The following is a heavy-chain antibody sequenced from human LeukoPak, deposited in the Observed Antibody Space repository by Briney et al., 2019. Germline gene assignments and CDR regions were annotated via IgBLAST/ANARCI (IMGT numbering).Heavy chain of an antibody. D-gene: IGHD3-22*01. CDR3: ARVPYYYDSSGYRAFDI. CDR1: GYTFTSYY. Sequence: ASVTVSCKASGYTFTSYYMHWVRQAPGQGLEWMGIINPSGGSTSYAQKFQGRVTMTRDTSTSTVYMELSSLRSEDTAVYYCARVPYYYDSSGYRAFDIWGQGTMVTVSS. CDR2: INPSGGST. J-gene: IGHJ3*02. V-gene: IGHV1-46*01.